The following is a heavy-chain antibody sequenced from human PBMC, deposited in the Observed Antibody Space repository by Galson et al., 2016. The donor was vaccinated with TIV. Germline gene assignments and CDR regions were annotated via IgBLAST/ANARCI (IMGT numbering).Heavy chain of an antibody. Sequence: TLSLTCAVSGGSISSSNWWSWVRQPPGKGLEWIGEIYHSGSTNYNPSLKSRVTISVDKSKNQFSLKLSPVTAADTAVYYCARDSHYGPYYYGMDVWGQGTTVTVSS. CDR2: IYHSGST. CDR1: GGSISSSNW. J-gene: IGHJ6*02. D-gene: IGHD4-17*01. V-gene: IGHV4-4*02. CDR3: ARDSHYGPYYYGMDV.